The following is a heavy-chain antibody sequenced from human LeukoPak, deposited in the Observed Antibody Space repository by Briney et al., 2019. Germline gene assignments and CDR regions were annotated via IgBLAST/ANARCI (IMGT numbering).Heavy chain of an antibody. V-gene: IGHV1-8*01. Sequence: GASVKVSCKASGYTFTSYDINWVRQATGQGPEWMGWMNPNSGNTGYAQKFQGRVTMTRNTSISTAYMELSSLRSEDTAVYYCARVYYYGSGSYYSPWFDPWGQGTLVTVSS. CDR1: GYTFTSYD. J-gene: IGHJ5*02. CDR2: MNPNSGNT. CDR3: ARVYYYGSGSYYSPWFDP. D-gene: IGHD3-10*01.